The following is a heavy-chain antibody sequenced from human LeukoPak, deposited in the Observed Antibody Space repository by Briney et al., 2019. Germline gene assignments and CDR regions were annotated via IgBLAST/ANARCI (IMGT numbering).Heavy chain of an antibody. V-gene: IGHV4-59*01. Sequence: SETLSLTCTVSGGSIISYYWSWIRQPPGKGLEWIGYIYSSGSTKYNPSLKSRVTISVDTSKSQFSLQLSYVRGAATSAYYCARATYSSGWPESWGQGTLVTVSS. CDR1: GGSIISYY. D-gene: IGHD6-19*01. CDR2: IYSSGST. CDR3: ARATYSSGWPES. J-gene: IGHJ5*02.